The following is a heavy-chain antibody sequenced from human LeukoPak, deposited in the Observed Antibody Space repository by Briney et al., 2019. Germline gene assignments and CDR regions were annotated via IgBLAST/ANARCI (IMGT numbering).Heavy chain of an antibody. J-gene: IGHJ3*02. D-gene: IGHD3-16*01. Sequence: SETLSLSCTASGGSISSGGYYWSWIRQPPGKGVEGIGYIYHSGSTYYNPSLKSRVTISVDTSKNQFSLKLSSVTAADTAVYYCARVPIRQWGVPDAFDIWGQGTMVTVSS. CDR2: IYHSGST. CDR1: GGSISSGGYY. CDR3: ARVPIRQWGVPDAFDI. V-gene: IGHV4-30-2*01.